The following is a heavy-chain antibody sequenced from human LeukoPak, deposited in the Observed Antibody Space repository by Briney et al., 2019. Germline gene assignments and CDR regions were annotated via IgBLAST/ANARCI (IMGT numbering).Heavy chain of an antibody. CDR3: ARIRITIFGVVYNWFDP. D-gene: IGHD3-3*01. Sequence: SETLSLTCTVSGGSISSSSYYWGWIRQPPGKGLEWIGSIYYSGSTYYNPSLKSRVTISVDTSKNQFSLKLSSVTAADTAAYYCARIRITIFGVVYNWFDPWGQGTLVTVSS. V-gene: IGHV4-39*01. J-gene: IGHJ5*02. CDR1: GGSISSSSYY. CDR2: IYYSGST.